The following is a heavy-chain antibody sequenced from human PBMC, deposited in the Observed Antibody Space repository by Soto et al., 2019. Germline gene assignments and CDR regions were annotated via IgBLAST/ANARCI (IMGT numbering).Heavy chain of an antibody. Sequence: ASVKVSGKASGYTFTSYDINWVRQATGQGLEWMGWMNPNSGNTGYAQKFQGRVTMTRNTSISTAYMELSSLRAEDTAVYYCTSSGGGMYYFDYWGEGTLVTVS. D-gene: IGHD2-15*01. J-gene: IGHJ4*02. CDR3: TSSGGGMYYFDY. V-gene: IGHV1-8*01. CDR1: GYTFTSYD. CDR2: MNPNSGNT.